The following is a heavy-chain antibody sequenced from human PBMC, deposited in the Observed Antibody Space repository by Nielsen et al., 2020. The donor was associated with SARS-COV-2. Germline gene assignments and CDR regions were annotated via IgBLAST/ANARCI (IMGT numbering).Heavy chain of an antibody. D-gene: IGHD5-24*01. CDR2: IYYSGST. J-gene: IGHJ4*02. V-gene: IGHV4-59*01. Sequence: SETLSLTCTVSGGSISSYYWSWIRQPPGKGLEWIGYIYYSGSTNYNPSLKSQVTISVDTSKNQFSLKLSSVTAADTAVYYCARDSSGGYNYDYWGQGTLVTVSS. CDR1: GGSISSYY. CDR3: ARDSSGGYNYDY.